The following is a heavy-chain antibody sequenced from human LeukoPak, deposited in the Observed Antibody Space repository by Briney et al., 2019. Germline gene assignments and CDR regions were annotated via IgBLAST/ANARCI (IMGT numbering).Heavy chain of an antibody. Sequence: TSQTLSLTCTVSGGSISSGGYYWSGIRQPPGKGLEGIGYIYHSGSTYYNPSLKSRVTISVDRSKNQFSLKLSSVTAADTAVYYCARDGASYDSSGYYYWGQGTLVTVSS. J-gene: IGHJ4*02. V-gene: IGHV4-30-2*01. D-gene: IGHD3-22*01. CDR3: ARDGASYDSSGYYY. CDR1: GGSISSGGYY. CDR2: IYHSGST.